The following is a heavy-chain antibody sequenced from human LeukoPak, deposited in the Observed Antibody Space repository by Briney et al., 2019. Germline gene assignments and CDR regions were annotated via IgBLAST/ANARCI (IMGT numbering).Heavy chain of an antibody. CDR2: IYYSGST. D-gene: IGHD2-21*02. CDR3: ARDLTASDAFDI. CDR1: GASISSGYYY. J-gene: IGHJ3*02. V-gene: IGHV4-30-4*08. Sequence: PSQTLSLTCTVSGASISSGYYYWSWIRQPPGKGLEWIGYIYYSGSTYYNPSLKSRVAISVDTSKNQFSLRLSSVTAADTAVYYCARDLTASDAFDIWGQGTTVTVSS.